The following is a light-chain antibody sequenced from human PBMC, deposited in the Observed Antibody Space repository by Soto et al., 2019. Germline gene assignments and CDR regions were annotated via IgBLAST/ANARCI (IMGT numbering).Light chain of an antibody. CDR3: QQYYTTLYT. CDR2: WAS. J-gene: IGKJ2*01. Sequence: DIVMTQSPDSLAVSLGERATINCKSSQSLLYSSNNENSLAWFQQRPGQPPKLLIYWASTRESGVPDRFSGSGSGTDFTLTISSLQAEDVAVYYCQQYYTTLYTFGQGIKLEIK. V-gene: IGKV4-1*01. CDR1: QSLLYSSNNENS.